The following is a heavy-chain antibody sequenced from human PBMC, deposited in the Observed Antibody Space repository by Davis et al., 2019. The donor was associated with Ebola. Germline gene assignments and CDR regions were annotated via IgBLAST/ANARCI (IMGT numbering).Heavy chain of an antibody. CDR1: GFTFSSYA. CDR2: ISGVGIHT. CDR3: ARDWAGLDV. J-gene: IGHJ6*04. Sequence: GESLKISCAASGFTFSSYAMSWVRQAPGKGHEWVAAISGVGIHTYYADSVKGRFTISRDNAKNSVYLQMNSLRAEDTAVYYCARDWAGLDVLGKGTTVTVSS. V-gene: IGHV3-21*01. D-gene: IGHD3-16*01.